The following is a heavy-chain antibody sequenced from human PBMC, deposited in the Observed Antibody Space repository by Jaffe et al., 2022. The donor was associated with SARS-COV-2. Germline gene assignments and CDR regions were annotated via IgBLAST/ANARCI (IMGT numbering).Heavy chain of an antibody. CDR1: GFTVSSNY. CDR2: IYSGGST. D-gene: IGHD3-22*01. J-gene: IGHJ3*02. CDR3: AREEGRLFHYYDSSGKGAFDI. V-gene: IGHV3-66*02. Sequence: EVQLVESGGGLVQPGGSLRLSCAASGFTVSSNYMSWVRQAPGKGLEWVSVIYSGGSTYYADSVKGRFTISRDNSKNTLYLQMNSLRAEDTAVYYCAREEGRLFHYYDSSGKGAFDIWGQGTMVTVSS.